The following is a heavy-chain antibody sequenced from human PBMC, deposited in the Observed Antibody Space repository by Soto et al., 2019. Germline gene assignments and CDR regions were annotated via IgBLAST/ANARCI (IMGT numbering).Heavy chain of an antibody. J-gene: IGHJ3*02. CDR3: VKGYDSSGYILGVDAFDS. D-gene: IGHD3-22*01. Sequence: GGSLRLSCSASGFTFSSYAMHWVRQAPGKGLEYVSAISSNGGSTYYADSVKGRFTISRDNSKNTLYLQMSSLRAEDTAVYYCVKGYDSSGYILGVDAFDSWGQGTMVTVSS. V-gene: IGHV3-64D*08. CDR2: ISSNGGST. CDR1: GFTFSSYA.